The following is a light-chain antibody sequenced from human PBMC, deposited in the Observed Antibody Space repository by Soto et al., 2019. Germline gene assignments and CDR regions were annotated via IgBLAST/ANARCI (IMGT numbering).Light chain of an antibody. Sequence: QSALTQPASVSGSPGQSIIISCTGTSSDVGGHNFVSWYQQHPGKAPKLMIYEVTNRPSGVSDRFSGSKSGNTASLTISGLQAEDEADYYCNSYTSTFTWVFGGGTKLTVL. CDR3: NSYTSTFTWV. CDR2: EVT. V-gene: IGLV2-14*01. J-gene: IGLJ2*01. CDR1: SSDVGGHNF.